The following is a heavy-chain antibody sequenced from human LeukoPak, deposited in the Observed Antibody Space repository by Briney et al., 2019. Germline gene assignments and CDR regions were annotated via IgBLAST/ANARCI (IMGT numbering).Heavy chain of an antibody. CDR2: ISSSGFST. V-gene: IGHV3-11*01. Sequence: LSLTCTVSGGSISSYYWSWIRQAPGKGLEWVSYISSSGFSTYYAGSVKGRFTISRDNARNSLYLQMNSLAPEDTALYYCARGKRRFDYWGPGTLVSVSS. J-gene: IGHJ4*02. CDR3: ARGKRRFDY. CDR1: GGSISSYY.